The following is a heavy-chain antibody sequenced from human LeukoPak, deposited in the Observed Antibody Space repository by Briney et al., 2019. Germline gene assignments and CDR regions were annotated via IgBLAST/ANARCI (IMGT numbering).Heavy chain of an antibody. CDR2: INPNSGGT. J-gene: IGHJ5*02. V-gene: IGHV1-2*06. D-gene: IGHD6-13*01. Sequence: ASVKVSCKASGYTSTGYYMHWVRQAPGQGLEWMGRINPNSGGTNYAQKFQGRVTMTRDTSMSTAYMELSRLRSADTAVYYCARDEASIIAAADLWGQGTLVTVSS. CDR3: ARDEASIIAAADL. CDR1: GYTSTGYY.